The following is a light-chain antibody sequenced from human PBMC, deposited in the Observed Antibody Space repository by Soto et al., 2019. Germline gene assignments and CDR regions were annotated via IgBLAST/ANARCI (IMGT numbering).Light chain of an antibody. J-gene: IGKJ1*01. V-gene: IGKV3-15*01. Sequence: EIVMTQSPATLSVSPLERASLSRRASQSVSSNLAWYQQKPGQAPRLLIYGASTRATGIPARFSGSGSGTEFTLTISSLQSEDFAVYYCQQYNNWPRTFGQGTKVDIK. CDR3: QQYNNWPRT. CDR1: QSVSSN. CDR2: GAS.